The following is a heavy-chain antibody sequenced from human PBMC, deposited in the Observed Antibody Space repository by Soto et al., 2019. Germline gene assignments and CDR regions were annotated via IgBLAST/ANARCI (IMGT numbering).Heavy chain of an antibody. CDR2: IWYDGSNK. V-gene: IGHV3-33*01. J-gene: IGHJ4*02. CDR3: AGGSPRTTDFDY. Sequence: QVQLVESGGGVVQPGRSLRLSCAASGFTFSSYGMHWVRQAPGKGLEWVAVIWYDGSNKYYADSVKGRFTISRDNSKNTLYLQMTRLRAEDRAVYSCAGGSPRTTDFDYWGQGTLVTVPS. CDR1: GFTFSSYG. D-gene: IGHD3-10*01.